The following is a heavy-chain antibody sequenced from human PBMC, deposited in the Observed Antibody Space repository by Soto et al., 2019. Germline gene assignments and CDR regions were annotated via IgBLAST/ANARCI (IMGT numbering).Heavy chain of an antibody. Sequence: GGSLRLSCAASGFTFSSYWVSWVRQAPGKGLEWVANIKQDGSEKYYVDSVKGRFTISRDNAKNSLYLQMNSLRAEDTAVYYCARDNHVVVIARDAFDIWGQGTMVT. CDR3: ARDNHVVVIARDAFDI. CDR1: GFTFSSYW. CDR2: IKQDGSEK. D-gene: IGHD2-21*01. V-gene: IGHV3-7*01. J-gene: IGHJ3*02.